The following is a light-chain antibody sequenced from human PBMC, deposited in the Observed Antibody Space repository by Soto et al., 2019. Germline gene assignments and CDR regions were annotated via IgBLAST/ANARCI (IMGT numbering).Light chain of an antibody. CDR1: NIGSKS. J-gene: IGLJ2*01. CDR2: YDG. Sequence: SYELTQPPSVSVAPGKTATITCGRNNIGSKSVHWYQQKPGQAPVLVIYYDGDRPSGIPERFSGSNSASTATLTISGVEAGDEADYYCQVWESSSDHVVFGGGTQLTVL. V-gene: IGLV3-21*01. CDR3: QVWESSSDHVV.